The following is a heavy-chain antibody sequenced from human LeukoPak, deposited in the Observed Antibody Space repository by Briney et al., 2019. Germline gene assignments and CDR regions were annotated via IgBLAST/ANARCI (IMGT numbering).Heavy chain of an antibody. CDR1: GYTFTSYD. V-gene: IGHV1-8*01. CDR2: MNPNSGNT. CDR3: ARDSRRSPLMTTAKGAVDY. Sequence: ASVKVSCKASGYTFTSYDINWVRQATGQGLEWMGWMNPNSGNTGYAQKFQGRVTMTRNTSISTAYMELSSLRSEDTAVYYCARDSRRSPLMTTAKGAVDYWGQGTLVTVSS. J-gene: IGHJ4*02. D-gene: IGHD4-11*01.